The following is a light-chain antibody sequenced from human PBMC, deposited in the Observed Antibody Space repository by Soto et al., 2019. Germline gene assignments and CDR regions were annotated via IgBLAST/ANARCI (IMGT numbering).Light chain of an antibody. CDR2: KAS. Sequence: DIQMTQSPSTLSASVGDRVIITCQASQRISSFLAWYQQRPGKAPKLLIYKASMLQSGVPSRFSGSGSGTEFTITISSLQPDDIATYYCHQYNTSSTFGQGTKVDIK. CDR3: HQYNTSST. CDR1: QRISSF. J-gene: IGKJ1*01. V-gene: IGKV1-5*03.